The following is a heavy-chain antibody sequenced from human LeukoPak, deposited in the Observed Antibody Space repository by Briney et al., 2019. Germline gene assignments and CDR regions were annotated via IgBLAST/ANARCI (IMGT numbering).Heavy chain of an antibody. Sequence: GGSLRLSCAASGFTFRDYWLSWVRQAPGKGLEWVANIKRDGSETHHVDSVKGRFTISRDNGKNSLYLQMNSLRAEDTAVYYCARTFYFDSRGNYGYWGQGTLVTVSS. CDR1: GFTFRDYW. CDR2: IKRDGSET. D-gene: IGHD3-22*01. V-gene: IGHV3-7*05. CDR3: ARTFYFDSRGNYGY. J-gene: IGHJ4*02.